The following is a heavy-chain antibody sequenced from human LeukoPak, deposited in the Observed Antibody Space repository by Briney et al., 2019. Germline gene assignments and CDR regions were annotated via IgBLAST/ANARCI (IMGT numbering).Heavy chain of an antibody. Sequence: SETLSLTCTVSGGSLSSYYWSWIRQPAGKGLEWIGRIYTSGGTNYNPSLKSRVTMSVDTSKNQFSLKLSSVTAADTAVYYCARVNVVPAANYYYYGMDVWGQGTTVTVSS. D-gene: IGHD2-2*01. CDR1: GGSLSSYY. CDR3: ARVNVVPAANYYYYGMDV. CDR2: IYTSGGT. J-gene: IGHJ6*02. V-gene: IGHV4-4*07.